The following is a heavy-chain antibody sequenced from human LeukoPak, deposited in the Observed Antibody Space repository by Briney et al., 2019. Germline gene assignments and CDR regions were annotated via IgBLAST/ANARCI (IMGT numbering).Heavy chain of an antibody. CDR1: GYSLTDYY. CDR2: LNPDHGGT. V-gene: IGHV1-2*02. D-gene: IGHD2-2*01. Sequence: GASVKVSCKASGYSLTDYYIHWVRQAPGQGLEWMGWLNPDHGGTNYAQKFQDRVTMTRDTSISTVYMELRGLRSDDTAVYYCARDFLGTPGAINMDVWGKGTTVTVSS. CDR3: ARDFLGTPGAINMDV. J-gene: IGHJ6*03.